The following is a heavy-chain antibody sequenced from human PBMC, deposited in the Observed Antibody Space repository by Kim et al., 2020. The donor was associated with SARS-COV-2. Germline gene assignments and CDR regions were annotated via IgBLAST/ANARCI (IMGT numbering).Heavy chain of an antibody. CDR3: ASSSYFSSTSCPKRHNWFDP. CDR2: TYYRSKWYN. Sequence: SQTLSLTCAISGDSVSSNSAAWNWIRQSPSRGLEWLGRTYYRSKWYNDYAVSVKSRITINPDTSKNQFSLQLNSVTPEDTAVYYCASSSYFSSTSCPKRHNWFDPWGQGTLVTVSS. CDR1: GDSVSSNSAA. V-gene: IGHV6-1*01. D-gene: IGHD2-2*01. J-gene: IGHJ5*02.